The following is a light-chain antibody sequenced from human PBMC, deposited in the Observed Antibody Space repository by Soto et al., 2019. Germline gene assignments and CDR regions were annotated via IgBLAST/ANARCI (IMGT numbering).Light chain of an antibody. CDR3: QQYGSSPT. Sequence: EIVLTQSPGTLSLSPGERATLSCWSSQSVSSSYLAWYQQKPGQAPRLLIYDVSSRATGIPDRFSGSGSGTDFTLTISRLEPEDFAVYYCQQYGSSPTFGQGTKVEIK. CDR2: DVS. CDR1: QSVSSSY. J-gene: IGKJ1*01. V-gene: IGKV3-20*01.